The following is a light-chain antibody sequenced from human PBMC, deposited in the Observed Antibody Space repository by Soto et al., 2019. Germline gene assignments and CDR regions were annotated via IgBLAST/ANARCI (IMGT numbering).Light chain of an antibody. CDR2: GAS. J-gene: IGKJ2*01. CDR1: QSVSSSY. Sequence: EIVLTQSPGTLSLSPGERATLSCRASQSVSSSYLAWYQQKPGQAPRLLIYGASSRATGIPDRFSGSGSGTDFILTISRVEPEDVAVYYCQQYGSSYTFGQGTKLEIK. CDR3: QQYGSSYT. V-gene: IGKV3-20*01.